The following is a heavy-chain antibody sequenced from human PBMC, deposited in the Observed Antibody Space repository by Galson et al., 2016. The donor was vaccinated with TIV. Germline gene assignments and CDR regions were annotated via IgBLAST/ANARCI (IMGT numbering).Heavy chain of an antibody. J-gene: IGHJ4*02. D-gene: IGHD3-16*01. CDR3: VRDRPSDDYYGD. CDR1: GFTFSDAW. V-gene: IGHV3-15*05. Sequence: SLRLSCAASGFTFSDAWMTWVRQAPGKGLEWVGRIKSKAAGGATDYGAPVKGRFTISRDDSGSTLYLQMNSLKTEDTALYFCVRDRPSDDYYGDWGQGALVTVSS. CDR2: IKSKAAGGAT.